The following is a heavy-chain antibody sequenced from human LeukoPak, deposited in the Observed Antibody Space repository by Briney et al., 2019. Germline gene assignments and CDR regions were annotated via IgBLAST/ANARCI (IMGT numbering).Heavy chain of an antibody. V-gene: IGHV3-21*01. CDR2: ISSSGSYI. D-gene: IGHD5-12*01. CDR1: GFTFSSYS. Sequence: PGGSLRLSCAASGFTFSSYSMNWVRQAPGKGLEWVSSISSSGSYIHYADSVKGRFTISRDNAKNSLYLQMNSLRAEDTAVYYCARERYSGYDSLGLGAFDIWGQGTMVTVSS. CDR3: ARERYSGYDSLGLGAFDI. J-gene: IGHJ3*02.